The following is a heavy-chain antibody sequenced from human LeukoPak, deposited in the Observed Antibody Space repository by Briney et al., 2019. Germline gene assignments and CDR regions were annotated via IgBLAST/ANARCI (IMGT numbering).Heavy chain of an antibody. Sequence: GASVKVSCKASGGTFSSHAISWVRQAPGQGLEWMGGIIPIFGTANYAQKFQGRVTITADESTSTAYMELSSLRSEDTAVYYCARRVPAAMVDDAFDIWGQGTMVTVSS. CDR3: ARRVPAAMVDDAFDI. D-gene: IGHD2-2*01. V-gene: IGHV1-69*13. J-gene: IGHJ3*02. CDR1: GGTFSSHA. CDR2: IIPIFGTA.